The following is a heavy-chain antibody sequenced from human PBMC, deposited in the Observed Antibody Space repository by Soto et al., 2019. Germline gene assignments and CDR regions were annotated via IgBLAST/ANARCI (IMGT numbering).Heavy chain of an antibody. Sequence: QVQLQESGPGLVKPSQTLSLTCTVSGGSISSGGYYWSWIRQHPGKGLEWIGYIYYSGSTYYNPSLNSRVRISVDTSKNKFSLNLSSVTAADTAVYYCSGIYSGSAGGTFRYWGQGTLVTVSS. D-gene: IGHD1-26*01. V-gene: IGHV4-31*03. J-gene: IGHJ4*02. CDR2: IYYSGST. CDR3: SGIYSGSAGGTFRY. CDR1: GGSISSGGYY.